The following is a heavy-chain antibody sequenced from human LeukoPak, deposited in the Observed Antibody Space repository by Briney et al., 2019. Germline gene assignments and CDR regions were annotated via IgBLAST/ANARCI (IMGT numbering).Heavy chain of an antibody. D-gene: IGHD2-8*01. CDR1: GFTFSSSG. V-gene: IGHV3-30*18. CDR2: ISYDGSNK. Sequence: GGSLRLSCAASGFTFSSSGMHWVRQAPGKGLERVAVISYDGSNKYYADSVKGRFTFSRDNSKNTLYLQMNSLRAEDTAVYYCAKEYCSNSVCHSLDYWGQGTLVTVSS. J-gene: IGHJ4*02. CDR3: AKEYCSNSVCHSLDY.